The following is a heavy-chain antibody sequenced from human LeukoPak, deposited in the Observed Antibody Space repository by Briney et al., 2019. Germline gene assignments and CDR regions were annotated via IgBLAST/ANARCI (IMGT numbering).Heavy chain of an antibody. CDR3: ARDATPTQLWFRGSFDY. J-gene: IGHJ4*02. V-gene: IGHV3-48*01. CDR2: IISSSLSI. D-gene: IGHD5-18*01. CDR1: GFTFSDFG. Sequence: GALRLSCAASGFTFSDFGMTWVRQAPGKGLEWVSYIISSSLSIYYADSVKGRFTISRDNARNSLYLQMNSLRAEDTAMYYCARDATPTQLWFRGSFDYWGLGALVTVAS.